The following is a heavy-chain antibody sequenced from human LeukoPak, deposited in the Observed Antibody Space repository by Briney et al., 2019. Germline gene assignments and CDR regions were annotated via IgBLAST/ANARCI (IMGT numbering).Heavy chain of an antibody. CDR1: GGSISSFY. D-gene: IGHD3-10*02. V-gene: IGHV4-59*01. CDR2: VYYSGST. Sequence: PSETLSLTCTVSGGSISSFYWSWIRQPPGKRLEWIGYVYYSGSTNYNPSLKSRVTILVDTSKNQFSLKLSSVTAADTAVYYCARYLRSSGRGFDYWGQGTLVTVSS. J-gene: IGHJ4*02. CDR3: ARYLRSSGRGFDY.